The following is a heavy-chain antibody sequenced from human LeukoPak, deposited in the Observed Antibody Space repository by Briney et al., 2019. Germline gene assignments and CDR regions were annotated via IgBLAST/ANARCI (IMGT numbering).Heavy chain of an antibody. Sequence: ASVKVSCKASGYTFTSYGISWVRQAPGQGLEWMGWISAYNGNTNYAQKPQGRVTMTTDTSTSTAYMELRSLRSDDTAVYYCARAPRQLVSYYYYYMDVWGKGTTVTVSS. CDR1: GYTFTSYG. CDR2: ISAYNGNT. D-gene: IGHD6-13*01. CDR3: ARAPRQLVSYYYYYMDV. J-gene: IGHJ6*03. V-gene: IGHV1-18*01.